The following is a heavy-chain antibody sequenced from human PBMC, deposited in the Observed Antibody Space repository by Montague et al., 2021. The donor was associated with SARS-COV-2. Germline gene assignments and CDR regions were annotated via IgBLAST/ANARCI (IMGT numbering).Heavy chain of an antibody. V-gene: IGHV4-39*07. CDR2: VNQSGRTT. D-gene: IGHD3-9*01. Sequence: SETLSLTCIVSGESIDRDTYYWGWIRQSPGNGLEWVGEVNQSGRTTHYXPSLRSRVTISVDRSNNQVSLTLESVTAADTAVYYCARVPLHFDGFDYWGQGSLVTVSS. J-gene: IGHJ4*02. CDR3: ARVPLHFDGFDY. CDR1: GESIDRDTYY.